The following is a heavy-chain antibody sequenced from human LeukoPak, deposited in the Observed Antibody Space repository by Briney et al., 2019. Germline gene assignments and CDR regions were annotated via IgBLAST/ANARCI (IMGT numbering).Heavy chain of an antibody. V-gene: IGHV3-30*02. D-gene: IGHD3-22*01. CDR1: GFTFSSYA. CDR2: IRYDGSNK. J-gene: IGHJ4*02. CDR3: PTLPWFFNYDSSGYLIDY. Sequence: GGSLRLSCAASGFTFSSYAMHWVRQAPGKGLEWVAFIRYDGSNKYYADSVKGRFTISRDNSKNTLYLQMNSLRAEDTAVYYWPTLPWFFNYDSSGYLIDYWGRGTLVTVS.